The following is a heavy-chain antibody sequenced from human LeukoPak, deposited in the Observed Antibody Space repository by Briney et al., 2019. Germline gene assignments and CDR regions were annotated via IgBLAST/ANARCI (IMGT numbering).Heavy chain of an antibody. CDR2: ISSSGSTI. V-gene: IGHV3-48*03. Sequence: GGSLRLSCGASVFTFSNYEMNWVRQAPGKGLEWVSYISSSGSTIYYAESVKGRFTISRDNAKNSLYLQMNSLRVEDTAVYYCARNPRYYYGSGTSGAECYWGQGTLVTVSS. CDR1: VFTFSNYE. J-gene: IGHJ4*02. D-gene: IGHD3-10*01. CDR3: ARNPRYYYGSGTSGAECY.